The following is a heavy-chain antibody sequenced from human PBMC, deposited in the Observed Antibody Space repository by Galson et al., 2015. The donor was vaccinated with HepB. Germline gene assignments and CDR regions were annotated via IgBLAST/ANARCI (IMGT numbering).Heavy chain of an antibody. V-gene: IGHV3-48*02. J-gene: IGHJ6*02. D-gene: IGHD2-2*02. Sequence: SLRLSCAASGFTFSRYSMNWVRQAPGKGLEWVSYISSSSSTIYYADSVKGRFTISRDNAKNSLYLQMNSLRDEDTAVYYCARGEYCSSTSCYRGYYYGMDVWGQGTTVTVSS. CDR3: ARGEYCSSTSCYRGYYYGMDV. CDR2: ISSSSSTI. CDR1: GFTFSRYS.